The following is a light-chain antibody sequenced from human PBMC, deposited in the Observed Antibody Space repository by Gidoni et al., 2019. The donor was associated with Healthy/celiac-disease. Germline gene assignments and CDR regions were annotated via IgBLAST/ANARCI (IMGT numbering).Light chain of an antibody. CDR3: QQYGSSPLT. J-gene: IGKJ4*01. CDR1: QSVSSSY. Sequence: DIVLTQSPGTLSLSPGERATLSCTASQSVSSSYLAWYQQKPGQAPRLLIYGASSRATGIPDRFSGSGSGTDFTLTISRLEPEDFAVYYCQQYGSSPLTFXGXTKVEIK. CDR2: GAS. V-gene: IGKV3-20*01.